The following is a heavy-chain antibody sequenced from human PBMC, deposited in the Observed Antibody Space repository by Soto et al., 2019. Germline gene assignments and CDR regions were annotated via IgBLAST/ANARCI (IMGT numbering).Heavy chain of an antibody. CDR1: GYTFSNFW. J-gene: IGHJ4*02. CDR3: ARSPRSSPYFDY. CDR2: IYPGDHET. V-gene: IGHV5-51*01. D-gene: IGHD6-13*01. Sequence: PXESLKLSCRGSGYTFSNFWSAWVRHLPGKGLEWMGIIYPGDHETRYSPSFHGKVTISADKSINTAYLQWSSLEASDSAFYYCARSPRSSPYFDYWGQGALVTVSS.